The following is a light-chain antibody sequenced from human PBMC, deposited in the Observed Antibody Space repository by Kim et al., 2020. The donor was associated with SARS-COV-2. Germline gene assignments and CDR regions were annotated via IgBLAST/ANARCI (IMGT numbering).Light chain of an antibody. J-gene: IGLJ3*02. CDR1: KLGDKY. CDR3: QAWDSSTWV. Sequence: EAPGQTASITCSGDKLGDKYACWYQQKPGQSPVLVIYQDSKRPSGIPERFSASNSGNTATLTISGTQAMDEADYYCQAWDSSTWVFGGGTQLTVL. CDR2: QDS. V-gene: IGLV3-1*01.